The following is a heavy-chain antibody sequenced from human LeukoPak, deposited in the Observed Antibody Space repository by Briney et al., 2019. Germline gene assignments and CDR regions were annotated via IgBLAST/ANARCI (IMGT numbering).Heavy chain of an antibody. D-gene: IGHD6-19*01. J-gene: IGHJ4*02. CDR2: IYYSGST. CDR1: GGSISSYY. V-gene: IGHV4-59*08. CDR3: ARRAYSSGFDYIDY. Sequence: SETLSLTCTVSGGSISSYYWSWIRQPPGKGLELIGFIYYSGSTSYNPSLKSRVTISVDTSKSQFSLKLSSVIAAGTAVYYCARRAYSSGFDYIDYWGQGTLVTVSS.